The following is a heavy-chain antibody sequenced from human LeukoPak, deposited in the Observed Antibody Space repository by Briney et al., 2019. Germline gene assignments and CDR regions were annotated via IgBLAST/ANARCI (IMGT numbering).Heavy chain of an antibody. Sequence: GRSLRLSCAASGFTFSSYAMHWVRQAPGKGLEWVAVISYDGSNKYYADSVKGRFTISGDNSKNTLYLQMNSLRAEDTAVYYCARSYPRYSYGATTNWGQGTLVTVSS. D-gene: IGHD5-18*01. CDR3: ARSYPRYSYGATTN. CDR2: ISYDGSNK. CDR1: GFTFSSYA. V-gene: IGHV3-30*04. J-gene: IGHJ4*02.